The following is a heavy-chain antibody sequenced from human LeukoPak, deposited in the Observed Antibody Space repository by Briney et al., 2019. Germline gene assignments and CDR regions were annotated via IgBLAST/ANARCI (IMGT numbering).Heavy chain of an antibody. Sequence: PGGSLRLSCAASGFTFSSYGMHWVRQAPGKGLEWVAVISYDGSNKYYADSAKGRFTISRDNSKNTLYLQMNSLRAEDTAVYYCADALNYYDSSGYLPGENYWGQGTLVTVSS. D-gene: IGHD3-22*01. CDR2: ISYDGSNK. CDR1: GFTFSSYG. V-gene: IGHV3-30*03. J-gene: IGHJ4*02. CDR3: ADALNYYDSSGYLPGENY.